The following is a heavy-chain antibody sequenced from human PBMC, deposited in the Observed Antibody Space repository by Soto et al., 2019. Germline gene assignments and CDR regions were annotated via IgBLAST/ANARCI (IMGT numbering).Heavy chain of an antibody. J-gene: IGHJ6*02. CDR2: IIPIFGTA. D-gene: IGHD6-13*01. V-gene: IGHV1-69*13. CDR1: GGTFSSYA. CDR3: GRVFSSSGSNYYYYYVMDV. Sequence: SVKVSCKASGGTFSSYAISWVRQAPGQGLEWMGGIIPIFGTANYAQKFQGRVTITADESTSTAYMELSSLRSEDTAVYYWGRVFSSSGSNYYYYYVMDVGGQGPTV.